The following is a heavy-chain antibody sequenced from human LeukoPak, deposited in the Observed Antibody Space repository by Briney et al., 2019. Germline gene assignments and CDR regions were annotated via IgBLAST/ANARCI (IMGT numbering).Heavy chain of an antibody. CDR1: GFTFSSYA. CDR3: AKWRMLAARFYYYGMDV. CDR2: ISGSGGST. J-gene: IGHJ6*02. D-gene: IGHD2-15*01. V-gene: IGHV3-23*01. Sequence: QSGGSLRLSCAASGFTFSSYAMSWVCQAPGKGLEWVSAISGSGGSTYYADSVKGRFTISRDNSKNTLYLQMNSLRAEDTAVYYCAKWRMLAARFYYYGMDVWGQGTTVTVSS.